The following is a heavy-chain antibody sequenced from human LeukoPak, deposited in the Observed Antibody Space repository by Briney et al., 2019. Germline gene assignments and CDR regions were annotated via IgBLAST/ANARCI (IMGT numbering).Heavy chain of an antibody. CDR1: VFTFRHYW. J-gene: IGHJ4*02. V-gene: IGHV3-7*02. CDR2: IKQDGSQT. Sequence: GGSLRLSCAASVFTFRHYWINCVPQAPGKGVEWVANIKQDGSQTYYVDSVKGRFTISRDNAKNSLYLQMNSLRAEDTAVYYCARVDYGDYGFGYWGQGTLVTVSS. CDR3: ARVDYGDYGFGY. D-gene: IGHD4-17*01.